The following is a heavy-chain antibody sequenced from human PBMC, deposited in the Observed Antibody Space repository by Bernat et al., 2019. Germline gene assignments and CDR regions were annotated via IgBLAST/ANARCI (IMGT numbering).Heavy chain of an antibody. CDR2: ISGSGGST. J-gene: IGHJ6*02. CDR1: GFTFSSYA. Sequence: EVQLLESGGGLVQPGGSLRLSCAASGFTFSSYAMSWVRQAPGKGLEWVSAISGSGGSTYYADSVKGRFTISRDNSKNTLYLQMNSLRAEDTAVYYCAKDLLVGAHLRSGMDVWGRGTTVTVSS. V-gene: IGHV3-23*01. CDR3: AKDLLVGAHLRSGMDV. D-gene: IGHD2-2*01.